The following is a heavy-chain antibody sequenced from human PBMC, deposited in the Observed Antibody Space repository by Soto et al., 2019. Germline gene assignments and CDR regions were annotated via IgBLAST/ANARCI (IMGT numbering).Heavy chain of an antibody. CDR1: GGTFSSYA. J-gene: IGHJ6*02. CDR3: ARHVPAAGYSYGMDA. D-gene: IGHD2-2*01. Sequence: QVQLVQSGAEVKKPGSSVKVSCKASGGTFSSYAISWVRQAPGQGLEWMGGIIPIFGTANYAQKFQGRVTTTADESTSPAYMELSSLRSEATAVYYCARHVPAAGYSYGMDAWAQGTTVTVSS. V-gene: IGHV1-69*12. CDR2: IIPIFGTA.